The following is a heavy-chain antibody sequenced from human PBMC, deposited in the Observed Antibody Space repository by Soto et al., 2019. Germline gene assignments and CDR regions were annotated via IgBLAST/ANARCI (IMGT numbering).Heavy chain of an antibody. V-gene: IGHV3-9*01. J-gene: IGHJ4*02. CDR2: ITWNSDTK. CDR1: GFTFDDYA. D-gene: IGHD2-15*01. Sequence: DVQLVETGGGLVQPGTSLKLSCAASGFTFDDYAMHWVRQAPGKGLEWVSGITWNSDTKVYGDSVKGRFTISRDNAKNSLYLQMGSLRGEDTAFYYCARRRLCSGGTCKSYYFDSWGQGTLVTVSS. CDR3: ARRRLCSGGTCKSYYFDS.